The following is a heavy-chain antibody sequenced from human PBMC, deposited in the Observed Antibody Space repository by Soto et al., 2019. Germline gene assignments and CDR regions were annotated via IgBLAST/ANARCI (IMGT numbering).Heavy chain of an antibody. CDR1: GYTFTGYY. D-gene: IGHD6-19*01. V-gene: IGHV1-2*04. CDR3: ARELAVAGPTYYYYGMDV. J-gene: IGHJ6*02. Sequence: ASVKVSCKASGYTFTGYYMHWLRQAPGQGLEWMGWINPNSGGTNYAQKFQGWVTMTRDTSISTAYMELSRLRSDDTAVYYCARELAVAGPTYYYYGMDVWGQGTTVTVSS. CDR2: INPNSGGT.